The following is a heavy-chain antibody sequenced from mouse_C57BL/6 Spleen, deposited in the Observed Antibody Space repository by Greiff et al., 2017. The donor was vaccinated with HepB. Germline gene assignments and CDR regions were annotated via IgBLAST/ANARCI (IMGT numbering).Heavy chain of an antibody. CDR1: GYTFTNYW. Sequence: QVQLQQSGAELVRPGTSVKMSCKASGYTFTNYWIGWAKQRPGHGLEWIGDIYPGGGYTNYNEKFKGKATLTADKSSSTAYMQFSSLTSEDSAIYDCARAGGSSLWYFDVWGTGTTVTVSS. J-gene: IGHJ1*03. V-gene: IGHV1-63*01. D-gene: IGHD1-1*01. CDR3: ARAGGSSLWYFDV. CDR2: IYPGGGYT.